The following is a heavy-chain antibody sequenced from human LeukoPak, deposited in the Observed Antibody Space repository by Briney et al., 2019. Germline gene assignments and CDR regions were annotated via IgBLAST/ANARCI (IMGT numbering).Heavy chain of an antibody. V-gene: IGHV4-34*01. Sequence: SETLSLTCAVYGGSFGGYYWSWIRQPPGKGLEWIGEINHSGSTNYNPSLKSRVTISVDTSKNQFSLKLSSVTAADTAVYYCAREVPYYYDSSGYYPDRRYFDYWGQGTLVTVSS. J-gene: IGHJ4*02. CDR2: INHSGST. CDR3: AREVPYYYDSSGYYPDRRYFDY. D-gene: IGHD3-22*01. CDR1: GGSFGGYY.